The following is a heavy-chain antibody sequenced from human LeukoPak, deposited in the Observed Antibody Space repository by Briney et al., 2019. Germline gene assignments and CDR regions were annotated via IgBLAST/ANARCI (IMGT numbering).Heavy chain of an antibody. CDR2: IYYSGST. D-gene: IGHD3-16*02. V-gene: IGHV4-59*01. J-gene: IGHJ5*02. Sequence: SETLSLTCTVSGGSISSYYWSWIRQPPGKGLEWIGYIYYSGSTNYNPSLKSRATISVDTSKNQFSLKLSSVTAADTAVYYCARESGDYVWGSYHNWFDPWGQGTLVTVSS. CDR3: ARESGDYVWGSYHNWFDP. CDR1: GGSISSYY.